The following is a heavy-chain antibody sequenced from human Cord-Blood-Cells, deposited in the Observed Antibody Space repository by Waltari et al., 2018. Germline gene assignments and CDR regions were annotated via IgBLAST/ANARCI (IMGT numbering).Heavy chain of an antibody. CDR1: GFTFSSYG. CDR3: ASGSYYFDY. D-gene: IGHD1-26*01. CDR2: ISYDGSNK. J-gene: IGHJ4*02. Sequence: QVQLVESGGGVVQPGRSLRLSCAASGFTFSSYGMHWVRQAPGKGLEWVGVISYDGSNKYYADSVKSRFTISRDNSKNTLYLQMNSLRAEDTAVYYCASGSYYFDYWGQGTLVTVSS. V-gene: IGHV3-30*03.